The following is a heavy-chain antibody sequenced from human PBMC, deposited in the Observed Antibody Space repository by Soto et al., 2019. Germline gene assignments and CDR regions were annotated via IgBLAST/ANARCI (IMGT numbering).Heavy chain of an antibody. V-gene: IGHV3-23*01. CDR1: GFTFSAYA. Sequence: EVQLLESGGGLVQPGGSLRLSCAASGFTFSAYAMSLVRQAPGKGLEWVSAVSNNGANTVYADSLKGRFTVSRDNSKNTLYLQMNSLRAEDTAMYYCAKRPVLPSDKTAFDVWGQGTMVTVSS. CDR3: AKRPVLPSDKTAFDV. J-gene: IGHJ3*01. CDR2: VSNNGANT. D-gene: IGHD3-10*01.